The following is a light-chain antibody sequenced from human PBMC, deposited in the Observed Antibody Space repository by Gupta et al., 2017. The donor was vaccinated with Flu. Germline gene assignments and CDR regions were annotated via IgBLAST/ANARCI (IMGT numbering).Light chain of an antibody. J-gene: IGKJ4*01. Sequence: DTATLSCRASQRVGNSHLVWYQQKPGQAPRLLFYDASRRATGIPDRFRGSGSGTDFTLTISRLEPADFAVYYCQQYETSPLTFGGGTTVEI. V-gene: IGKV3-20*01. CDR1: QRVGNSH. CDR2: DAS. CDR3: QQYETSPLT.